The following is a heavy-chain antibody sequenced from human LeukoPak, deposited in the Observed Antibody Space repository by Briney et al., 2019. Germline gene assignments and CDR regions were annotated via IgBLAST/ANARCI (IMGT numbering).Heavy chain of an antibody. CDR3: ARGGYDILTGYGSFDP. CDR2: SYYSGTT. J-gene: IGHJ5*02. CDR1: GGSITNYY. V-gene: IGHV4-59*01. D-gene: IGHD3-9*01. Sequence: SETLSLTCTVSGGSITNYYWSWIRQPPGKGLEWIGYSYYSGTTNYNPSLKSRVTLSVDTSKNQFSLKLSSVTTADTAVYYCARGGYDILTGYGSFDPWGQGTLVSVSS.